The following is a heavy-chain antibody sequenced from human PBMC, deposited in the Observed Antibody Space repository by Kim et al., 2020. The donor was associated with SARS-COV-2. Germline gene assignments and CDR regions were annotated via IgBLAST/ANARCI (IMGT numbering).Heavy chain of an antibody. V-gene: IGHV4-39*01. D-gene: IGHD3-22*01. CDR3: ARRGQGYYYDSSGYYYLDG. J-gene: IGHJ6*03. Sequence: SETLSLTCTVSGGSISSSSYYWGWIRQPPGKGLEWIGSIYYSGSTYYNPSLKSRVTISVDTSKNQFSLKLSSVTAADTAVYYCARRGQGYYYDSSGYYYLDGWGQGTTVTVSS. CDR2: IYYSGST. CDR1: GGSISSSSYY.